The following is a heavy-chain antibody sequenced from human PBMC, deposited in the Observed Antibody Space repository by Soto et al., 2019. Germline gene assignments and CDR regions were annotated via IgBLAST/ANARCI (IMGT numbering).Heavy chain of an antibody. V-gene: IGHV3-7*04. CDR2: IKPDGSEK. CDR1: GFPLATYW. CDR3: ARVAYRWNGKDY. D-gene: IGHD1-1*01. J-gene: IGHJ4*02. Sequence: EVQLVESGGGLVQRGGSLRLSCAASGFPLATYWMTWVRQAPVKGLEWVANIKPDGSEKTYLDSVKGRFTISRDDAENSLLLQMNSLRAEDTGVYYCARVAYRWNGKDYWGRGTLVTVSS.